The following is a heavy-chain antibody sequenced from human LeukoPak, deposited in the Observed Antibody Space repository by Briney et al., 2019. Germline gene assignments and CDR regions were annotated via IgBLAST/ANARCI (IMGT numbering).Heavy chain of an antibody. CDR3: ARVGVACVATADQRFDY. Sequence: KLSCAASGVTFSSYTMHWVRQAPGQGLEWMARIIPNRGIANYAQTFQGRVTITADKSTSTGYMEMSSLRSEDTAVYYCARVGVACVATADQRFDYWGEGTLVTVYS. D-gene: IGHD6-25*01. J-gene: IGHJ4*02. CDR1: GVTFSSYT. CDR2: IIPNRGIA. V-gene: IGHV1-69*02.